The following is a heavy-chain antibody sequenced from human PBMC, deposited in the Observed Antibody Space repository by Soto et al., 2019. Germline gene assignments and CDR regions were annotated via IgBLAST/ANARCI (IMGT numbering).Heavy chain of an antibody. CDR1: RYTLTELS. V-gene: IGHV1-24*01. D-gene: IGHD3-10*01. CDR2: FDPEDGET. Sequence: ASVKVSCKVSRYTLTELSMHWVRQAPGKGLEWMGGFDPEDGETIYAQKFQGRVTMTEDTSTDTAYMELSSLRSEDTAVYYCATEPSITMVRGVNSAFDIWGQGTMVTVSS. J-gene: IGHJ3*02. CDR3: ATEPSITMVRGVNSAFDI.